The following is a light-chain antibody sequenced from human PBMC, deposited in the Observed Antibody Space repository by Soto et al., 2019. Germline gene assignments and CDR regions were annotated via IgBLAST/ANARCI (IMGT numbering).Light chain of an antibody. V-gene: IGKV4-1*01. J-gene: IGKJ1*01. CDR2: WAS. CDR1: QSILYSSNHKNY. CDR3: QQYYSSPTWT. Sequence: DIVMTQSPDSLAVSLGERATINCKSSQSILYSSNHKNYLAWYQQKPGQPPKLLIYWASTRESGVPDRFSGSGSETDFTLTISSLQAEDVAVYYCQQYYSSPTWTFGQGTKVEIK.